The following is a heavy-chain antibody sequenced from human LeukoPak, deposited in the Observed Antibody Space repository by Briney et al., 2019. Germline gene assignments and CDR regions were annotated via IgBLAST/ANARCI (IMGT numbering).Heavy chain of an antibody. CDR2: ISSSSRYI. CDR1: GFTFSSYS. J-gene: IGHJ6*02. V-gene: IGHV3-21*01. Sequence: GGSLRLSCAASGFTFSSYSMNWVRQAPGKGLEWVSSISSSSRYIYYADSVKGRFTISRDNAKNSLYLQMNSLRAEDTAVYYCARERGYSGYIHYYYYGMDVWGQGTTVTVSS. CDR3: ARERGYSGYIHYYYYGMDV. D-gene: IGHD5-12*01.